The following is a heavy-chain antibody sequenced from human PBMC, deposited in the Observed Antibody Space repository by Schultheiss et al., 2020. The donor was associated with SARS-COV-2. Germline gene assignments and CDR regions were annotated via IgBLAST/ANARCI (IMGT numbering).Heavy chain of an antibody. CDR2: ISAYNGNT. CDR1: GGTFSSYT. V-gene: IGHV1-18*01. D-gene: IGHD3-9*01. Sequence: ASVKVSCKASGGTFSSYTISWVRQAPGQGLEWMGWISAYNGNTNYAQKLQGRVTMTTDTSTSTAYMELRSLRSDDTAVYYCARSGYDILTGYYPSWFDPWGQGTLVTVSS. CDR3: ARSGYDILTGYYPSWFDP. J-gene: IGHJ5*02.